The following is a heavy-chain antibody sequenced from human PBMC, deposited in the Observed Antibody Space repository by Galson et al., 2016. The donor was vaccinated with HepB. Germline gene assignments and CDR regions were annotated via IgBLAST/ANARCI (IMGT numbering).Heavy chain of an antibody. CDR2: ISYDGSYE. D-gene: IGHD4-17*01. CDR1: GFTFSSYA. CDR3: ARDLVYPGDYGKYYYYGMDV. Sequence: SLRLSCAASGFTFSSYAMHWVRQAPGKGLEWVAVISYDGSYESYAGAVKGRFTISRDNARNSLYLQMNSLRVEDTAVYYCARDLVYPGDYGKYYYYGMDVWGQGTTVTVSS. V-gene: IGHV3-30*04. J-gene: IGHJ6*02.